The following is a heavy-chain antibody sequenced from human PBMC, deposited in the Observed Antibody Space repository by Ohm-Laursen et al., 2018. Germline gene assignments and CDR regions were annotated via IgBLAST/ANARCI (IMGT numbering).Heavy chain of an antibody. J-gene: IGHJ6*02. CDR1: GFTFSSYC. CDR2: INTDGSGT. V-gene: IGHV3-74*01. D-gene: IGHD3-10*01. Sequence: SLRLSCAASGFTFSSYCMHWVRQAPGKGLVWVSHINTDGSGTNYADSVKGRFTISRDNAKNTLSLQMNSLRAEDTAVYYCASAYGSGRSYGMDVWGQGTTVTVSS. CDR3: ASAYGSGRSYGMDV.